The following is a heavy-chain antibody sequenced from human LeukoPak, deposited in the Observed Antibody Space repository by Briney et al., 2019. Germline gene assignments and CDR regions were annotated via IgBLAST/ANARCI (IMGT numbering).Heavy chain of an antibody. CDR1: GFTFSSYD. D-gene: IGHD2-2*02. V-gene: IGHV3-23*01. J-gene: IGHJ4*02. CDR2: ICGRGGST. CDR3: AKVYSGYCSSIICYRYDY. Sequence: GGSLRLSCAASGFTFSSYDMSGVRQAPGEGVEWVSGICGRGGSTDYADSVKGRFTSSRDNSKNTLYLQMHSLRAEDTAVYYCAKVYSGYCSSIICYRYDYWGQGTLVTV.